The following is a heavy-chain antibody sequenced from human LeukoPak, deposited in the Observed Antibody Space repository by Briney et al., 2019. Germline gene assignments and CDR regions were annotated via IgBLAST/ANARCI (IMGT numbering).Heavy chain of an antibody. Sequence: GGSLRLSCAASGFTFSSYAMSWVRQAPGKGLEWVSAISGSGGGTYYADSVKGRFTISRDNSKNTLYLQMNSLRAEDTAVYYCAKGPLGSGDYGMDVWGQGTTVTVSS. J-gene: IGHJ6*02. D-gene: IGHD3-10*01. CDR3: AKGPLGSGDYGMDV. V-gene: IGHV3-23*01. CDR2: ISGSGGGT. CDR1: GFTFSSYA.